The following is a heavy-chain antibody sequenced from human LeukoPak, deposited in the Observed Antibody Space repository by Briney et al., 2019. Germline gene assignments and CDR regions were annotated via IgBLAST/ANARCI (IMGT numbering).Heavy chain of an antibody. Sequence: SETLSLTCAVYGGSFSGYYWSWIRQPPGKGLEWIGEINHSGSTNYNPSLKSRVTISVDTSKNQFSLKLSSVTAADTAVYYCANSGDLWYFDLWGRATLVTFSS. CDR1: GGSFSGYY. CDR2: INHSGST. D-gene: IGHD4-17*01. J-gene: IGHJ2*01. CDR3: ANSGDLWYFDL. V-gene: IGHV4-34*01.